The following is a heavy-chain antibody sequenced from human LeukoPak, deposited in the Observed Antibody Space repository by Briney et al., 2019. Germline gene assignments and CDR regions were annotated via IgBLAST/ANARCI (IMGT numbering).Heavy chain of an antibody. CDR2: IYYSGST. Sequence: SETLSLTCTVSGGSISSSSYYWGWIRQPPGKGLEWIGSIYYSGSTYYNPSLKSRVTISVDTSKNQFSLKLSSVTAADTAVYYCARHQQLTVYYYYYGMDVWGQGATVTVSS. D-gene: IGHD6-13*01. V-gene: IGHV4-39*01. CDR3: ARHQQLTVYYYYYGMDV. CDR1: GGSISSSSYY. J-gene: IGHJ6*02.